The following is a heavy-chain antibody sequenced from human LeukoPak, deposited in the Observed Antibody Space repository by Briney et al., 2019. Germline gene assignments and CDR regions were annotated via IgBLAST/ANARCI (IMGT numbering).Heavy chain of an antibody. V-gene: IGHV4-59*08. D-gene: IGHD1-1*01. Sequence: SETLSLTCTVSGGSISSYYWSWIRQPPGKGLEWIGYIYYSGSTTYNPSLKSRATISIETSKNQFSLKVSSVTAADTAVYYCARHGLEPTSFYYYMDVWGKGTTVTVSS. J-gene: IGHJ6*03. CDR3: ARHGLEPTSFYYYMDV. CDR1: GGSISSYY. CDR2: IYYSGST.